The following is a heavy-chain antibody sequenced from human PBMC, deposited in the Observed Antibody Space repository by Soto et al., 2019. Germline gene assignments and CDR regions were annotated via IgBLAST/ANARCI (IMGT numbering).Heavy chain of an antibody. J-gene: IGHJ4*02. CDR3: PSNAGATPLLYFDY. V-gene: IGHV4-30-4*01. D-gene: IGHD1-26*01. Sequence: QVQLKESGPGLVKPSQTLSLTCTVSGGSISSGDYYWSWIRQPPGKGLEWIGYIYYSGSTYYNPSLMRRVNISLDTSKNPFSLKLSSVTAADTAVYYCPSNAGATPLLYFDYWGQGTLVTVSS. CDR2: IYYSGST. CDR1: GGSISSGDYY.